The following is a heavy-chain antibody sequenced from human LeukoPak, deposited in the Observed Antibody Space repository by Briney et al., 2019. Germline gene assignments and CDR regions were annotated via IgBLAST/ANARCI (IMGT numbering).Heavy chain of an antibody. CDR1: GFTFSSYS. Sequence: GGSLRLSCAASGFTFSSYSMNWVRQAPGKGLEWVSYISSSSSTIYYADSVKGRFTISRDNAKNSLYLQMNSLRAEDTAVYYCARDRYYYGSGTTYDYWGQGTLVTVSS. CDR2: ISSSSSTI. CDR3: ARDRYYYGSGTTYDY. V-gene: IGHV3-48*01. D-gene: IGHD3-10*01. J-gene: IGHJ4*02.